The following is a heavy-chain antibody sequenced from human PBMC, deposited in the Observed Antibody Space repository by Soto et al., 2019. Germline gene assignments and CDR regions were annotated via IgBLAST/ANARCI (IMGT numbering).Heavy chain of an antibody. Sequence: QLVESGGGLVRPGGSLRLACRASGYDFRTYSMNWVRQAPGAGLEWIAYVSLDSDTIQYADSVKGRFTISRDDAENSLYLQMDSLRDEDTATYYFARLYYDSVWGQGTTVTVSS. D-gene: IGHD3-3*01. CDR1: GYDFRTYS. CDR3: ARLYYDSV. J-gene: IGHJ6*02. CDR2: VSLDSDTI. V-gene: IGHV3-48*02.